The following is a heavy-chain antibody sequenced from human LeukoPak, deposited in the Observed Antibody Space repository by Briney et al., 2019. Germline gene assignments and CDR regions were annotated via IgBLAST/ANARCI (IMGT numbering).Heavy chain of an antibody. V-gene: IGHV1-8*01. Sequence: ASVEVSCQASGYPFPNYDINWVRTATGQGPEWMGWMNPNSGNTGYAQKFQGRVTMTRNTSISTAYMELSSLRSEDTAVYYCATGVSPRSTQWEGMVWFDPWGQGTLVTVSS. CDR1: GYPFPNYD. CDR3: ATGVSPRSTQWEGMVWFDP. J-gene: IGHJ5*02. D-gene: IGHD1-26*01. CDR2: MNPNSGNT.